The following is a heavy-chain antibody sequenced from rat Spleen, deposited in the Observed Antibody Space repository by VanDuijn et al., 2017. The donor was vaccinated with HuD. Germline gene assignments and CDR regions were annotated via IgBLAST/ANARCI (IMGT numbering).Heavy chain of an antibody. J-gene: IGHJ2*01. V-gene: IGHV5-62*01. CDR2: ISSSSGT. CDR1: GFTFSSYG. Sequence: VQLVESGGGLVQPGKSLKLSCSASGFTFSSYGMHWIRQAPGKGLDWVAYISSSSGTVYADAVKGRFTISRDNAKNTLYLQLNSLKSEDTAIYYCARGTHYFDYWGQGVMVTVSS. CDR3: ARGTHYFDY.